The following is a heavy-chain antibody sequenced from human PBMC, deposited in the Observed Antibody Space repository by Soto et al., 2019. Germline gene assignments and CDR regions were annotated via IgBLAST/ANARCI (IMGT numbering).Heavy chain of an antibody. D-gene: IGHD3-16*01. J-gene: IGHJ6*02. CDR2: ISAYNGNT. CDR3: ARGRYDYVWGSSDGLDV. Sequence: QVQLVQSGAEVKKPGASVKVSCKASGYTFTSYGISWVRQAPGQGLEGMGWISAYNGNTNYAQKLQGRLTMTTDTSTRTAYMELRSLISYDTAVYSCARGRYDYVWGSSDGLDVWGQGTPVTVSS. V-gene: IGHV1-18*01. CDR1: GYTFTSYG.